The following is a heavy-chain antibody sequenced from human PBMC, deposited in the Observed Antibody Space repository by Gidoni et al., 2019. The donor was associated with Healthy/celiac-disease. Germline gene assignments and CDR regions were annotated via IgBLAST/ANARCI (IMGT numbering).Heavy chain of an antibody. D-gene: IGHD4-4*01. V-gene: IGHV3-30*18. Sequence: VQLVESGGGVVQPGRSLGLPCAASGFTFSSYGMHWVRQAPGKGLEWVAVISYDGSNKYYADSVKGRFTISRDNSKNTLYLQMNSLRAEDTAVYYCAKMENNYAYYYYGMDVWGQGTTVTVSS. J-gene: IGHJ6*02. CDR2: ISYDGSNK. CDR1: GFTFSSYG. CDR3: AKMENNYAYYYYGMDV.